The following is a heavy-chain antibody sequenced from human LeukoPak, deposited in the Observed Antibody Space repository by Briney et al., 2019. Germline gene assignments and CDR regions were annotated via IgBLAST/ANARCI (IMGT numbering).Heavy chain of an antibody. J-gene: IGHJ4*02. D-gene: IGHD3-16*02. Sequence: SETLSLTCTVSGGSISTYHWSWIRQPPGKGPEWIAYVYYSGSTDYSPSLKDRATISVDTSMNQFSLSLSSVTAADTAIYYCARAVISFGGTIARGFDCWGQGTLVTVSS. CDR1: GGSISTYH. CDR2: VYYSGST. V-gene: IGHV4-59*01. CDR3: ARAVISFGGTIARGFDC.